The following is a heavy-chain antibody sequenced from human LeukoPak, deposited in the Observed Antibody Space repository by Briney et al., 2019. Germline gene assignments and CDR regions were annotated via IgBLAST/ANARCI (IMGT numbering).Heavy chain of an antibody. CDR1: GGSISSYY. Sequence: TPSETLSLTCTVSGGSISSYYWSWIRQPAGKGLEWIGRIYTSGSTNYNPSLKSRVTMSVDTSKNQFSLKLSSVTAADTAVYYCARAHYDILTGYLALDAFDIWGQGTMVTVSS. CDR3: ARAHYDILTGYLALDAFDI. CDR2: IYTSGST. V-gene: IGHV4-4*07. D-gene: IGHD3-9*01. J-gene: IGHJ3*02.